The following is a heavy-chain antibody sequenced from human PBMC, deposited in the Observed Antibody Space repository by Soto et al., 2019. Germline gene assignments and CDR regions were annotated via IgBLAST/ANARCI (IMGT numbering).Heavy chain of an antibody. Sequence: GGAAKVAGKAAGYSLTNYPIAWVRRAPGQGLEWMGWISAYSGDTNYAQKLQGRFTMTRDTSTTTEYLELSSLRSDDTAVYYCAREIGIVGVTTEYGMDVWGQGTTAPVPS. CDR3: AREIGIVGVTTEYGMDV. V-gene: IGHV1-18*01. CDR1: GYSLTNYP. D-gene: IGHD1-26*01. J-gene: IGHJ6*02. CDR2: ISAYSGDT.